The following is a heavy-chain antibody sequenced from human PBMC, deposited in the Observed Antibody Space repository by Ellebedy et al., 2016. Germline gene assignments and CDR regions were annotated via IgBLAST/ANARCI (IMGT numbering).Heavy chain of an antibody. J-gene: IGHJ2*01. CDR1: GFSFSTSA. CDR2: ISYDGSNT. CDR3: ARDRSYRYFDL. Sequence: GGSLRLSXAASGFSFSTSAMHWVRQVPGKGLEWVAFISYDGSNTYYADSVKGRFAMSRDNSKNTLYLQMNSLGAEDTALYYCARDRSYRYFDLWGRGTLVTVSS. V-gene: IGHV3-30*09. D-gene: IGHD3-16*02.